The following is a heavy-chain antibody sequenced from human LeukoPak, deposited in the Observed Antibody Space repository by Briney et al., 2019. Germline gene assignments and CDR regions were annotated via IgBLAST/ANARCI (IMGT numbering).Heavy chain of an antibody. D-gene: IGHD2-15*01. V-gene: IGHV1-8*01. CDR2: MNPNSGNT. CDR1: GYTFTSYD. J-gene: IGHJ6*03. CDR3: ARGPDCSGGSCYYYYYYMDV. Sequence: ASVKVSCKASGYTFTSYDINWVRQATGQGLEWMGWMNPNSGNTGYAQKFQGRVTMTRNTSISTAYKELSSLRSEDTAVYYCARGPDCSGGSCYYYYYYMDVWGKGTTVTVSS.